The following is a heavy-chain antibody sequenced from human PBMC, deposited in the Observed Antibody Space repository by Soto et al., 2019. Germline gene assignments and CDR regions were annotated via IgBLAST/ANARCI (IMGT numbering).Heavy chain of an antibody. V-gene: IGHV1-69*12. CDR2: IIPIFGTA. CDR1: GGTFSSYA. J-gene: IGHJ5*02. D-gene: IGHD2-15*01. Sequence: QVQLVQSGAEVKKPGSSVKVSCKASGGTFSSYAISWVRQAPGQGLEWMGGIIPIFGTANYAQKFQGRVTITADESTSTAYMELSSLRSEDTAVYYCAGGYCSGGSCYSVRFDPWGQGTLVTVSS. CDR3: AGGYCSGGSCYSVRFDP.